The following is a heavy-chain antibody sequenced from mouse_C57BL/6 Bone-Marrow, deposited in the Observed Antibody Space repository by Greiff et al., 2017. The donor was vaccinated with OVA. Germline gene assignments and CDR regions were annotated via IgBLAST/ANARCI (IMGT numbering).Heavy chain of an antibody. CDR1: GYTFTSYW. D-gene: IGHD3-3*01. Sequence: QVQLQQPGAELVKPGASVKLSCTASGYTFTSYWMHWVKQRPGQGLEWIGMIHPNSGSTNYNEKFKSKATLTIDKSSTTAYMQLSSLPSEDSAVYYGARKGLTGPPCYAMDYWGQGTSVTVSS. J-gene: IGHJ4*01. CDR2: IHPNSGST. CDR3: ARKGLTGPPCYAMDY. V-gene: IGHV1-64*01.